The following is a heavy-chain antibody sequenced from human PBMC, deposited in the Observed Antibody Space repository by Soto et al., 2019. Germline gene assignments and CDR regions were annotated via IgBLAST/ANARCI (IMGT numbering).Heavy chain of an antibody. CDR3: ARGPHYGSGSYYYYGMDV. CDR2: IYSGGST. V-gene: IGHV3-53*04. CDR1: GFTVSSNY. J-gene: IGHJ6*02. Sequence: EVQLVESGGGLVQPGGSLRLSCAASGFTVSSNYMSWVRQAPGKGLEWVSVIYSGGSTYYADSVKGRFTISRHNSKNTLYLQRNSLRADDTAVYYCARGPHYGSGSYYYYGMDVWGQGTTVTVSS. D-gene: IGHD3-10*01.